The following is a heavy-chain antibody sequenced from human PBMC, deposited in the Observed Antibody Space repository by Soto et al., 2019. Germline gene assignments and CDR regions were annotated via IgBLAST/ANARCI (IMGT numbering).Heavy chain of an antibody. CDR2: IYYSGST. D-gene: IGHD2-2*01. Sequence: PSETLSLTCTVSGGSISSSSYYWGWIRQPPGKGLEWIGSIYYSGSTNYNPSLKSRVTISVDTSKNQFSLKLSSVTAADTAVYYCARHSLVVPAYGIEYYFDYWGQGTLVTVSS. CDR1: GGSISSSSYY. J-gene: IGHJ4*02. CDR3: ARHSLVVPAYGIEYYFDY. V-gene: IGHV4-39*01.